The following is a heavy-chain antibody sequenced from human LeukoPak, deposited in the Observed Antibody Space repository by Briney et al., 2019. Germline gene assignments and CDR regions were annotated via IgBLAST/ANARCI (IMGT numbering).Heavy chain of an antibody. CDR3: VTYGSGSYYRTPFDY. Sequence: PSETLSLTCTVSGGSISSSSYYWGWIRQPPGKGLEWIGSIYYSGSTYYNPSLKSRVTISVDTSKNQFSLKLSSVTAADTAVYYCVTYGSGSYYRTPFDYWGQGTLVTVSS. D-gene: IGHD3-10*01. CDR1: GGSISSSSYY. J-gene: IGHJ4*02. CDR2: IYYSGST. V-gene: IGHV4-39*01.